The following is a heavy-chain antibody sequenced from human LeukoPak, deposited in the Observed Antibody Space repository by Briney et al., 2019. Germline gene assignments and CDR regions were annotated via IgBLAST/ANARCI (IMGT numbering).Heavy chain of an antibody. Sequence: ASVKVSCKASGYTFTGYYMHWVRQAPGQGLEWMGWINPNSGGTNYAQKFQGRVTMTRDTSISTAYMELSRLRSDDTAVYYCARGGGSSWTQRGYFQYWGQGTLVTVSS. J-gene: IGHJ1*01. CDR1: GYTFTGYY. CDR2: INPNSGGT. V-gene: IGHV1-2*02. CDR3: ARGGGSSWTQRGYFQY. D-gene: IGHD6-13*01.